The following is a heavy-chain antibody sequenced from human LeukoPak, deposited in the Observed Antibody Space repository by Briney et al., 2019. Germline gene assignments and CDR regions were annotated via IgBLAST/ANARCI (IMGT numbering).Heavy chain of an antibody. Sequence: GESLKISCKASGYSFTNYWIGWVRQMPGKGLEWMGLIYPGDSDTRYSPSFRGQVTISAVKSITTAYLQWSSLKASDTAIYYCARPSPYTSGWYSGVDYWGQGTLVTVSS. CDR2: IYPGDSDT. CDR3: ARPSPYTSGWYSGVDY. V-gene: IGHV5-51*01. CDR1: GYSFTNYW. J-gene: IGHJ4*02. D-gene: IGHD6-19*01.